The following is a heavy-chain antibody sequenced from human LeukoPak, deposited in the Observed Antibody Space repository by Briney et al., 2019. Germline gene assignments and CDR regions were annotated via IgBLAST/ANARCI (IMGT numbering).Heavy chain of an antibody. CDR2: INPNSGGT. D-gene: IGHD5-12*01. J-gene: IGHJ4*02. Sequence: ASVKVSCKASGYTFTGYYMHWVRQAPGQGLEWMGWINPNSGGTNYAQKFQGRVTMTGDTSISTAYMELSRLRSDDTAVYYCARVATMDPIWYFDYWGQGTLVTVSS. V-gene: IGHV1-2*02. CDR1: GYTFTGYY. CDR3: ARVATMDPIWYFDY.